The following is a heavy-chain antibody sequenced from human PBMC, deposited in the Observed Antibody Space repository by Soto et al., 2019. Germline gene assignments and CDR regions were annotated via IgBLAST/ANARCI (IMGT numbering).Heavy chain of an antibody. Sequence: QVQLVESWGGVVQPGRSLTLSCAASGFIFNNYAMHWVLQAPGKGLEWVTVISYDGSNQYYADSVKGRFTISRDHSSNTLYLQINSRRAEDTAVYYCASTYYDILTTYRSAFDIWGQGTMVTVSS. CDR3: ASTYYDILTTYRSAFDI. V-gene: IGHV3-30-3*01. J-gene: IGHJ3*02. CDR1: GFIFNNYA. CDR2: ISYDGSNQ. D-gene: IGHD3-9*01.